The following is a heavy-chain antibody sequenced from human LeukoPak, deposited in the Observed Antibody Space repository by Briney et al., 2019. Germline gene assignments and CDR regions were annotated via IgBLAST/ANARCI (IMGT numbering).Heavy chain of an antibody. Sequence: SQTLSLTCDISGDSVSSNSGTCNWIRQSPSGGLEWLGRTYYRSKWHNDYAVSVKSRIAINPDASKNQFSLQLNSVTPEDTAVYYCAREAGIAAERRFDPWGQGTLVTVSS. J-gene: IGHJ5*02. CDR1: GDSVSSNSGT. V-gene: IGHV6-1*01. CDR3: AREAGIAAERRFDP. D-gene: IGHD6-13*01. CDR2: TYYRSKWHN.